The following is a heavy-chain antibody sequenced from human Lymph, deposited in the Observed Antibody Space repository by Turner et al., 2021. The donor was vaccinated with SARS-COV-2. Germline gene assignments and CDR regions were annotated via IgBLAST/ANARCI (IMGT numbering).Heavy chain of an antibody. J-gene: IGHJ5*02. CDR1: GYTVTSYD. Sequence: QGQLVQYGAEGKKPGASVKVSCKASGYTVTSYDINWLRQATGQGLEWMGWMNPNCGYTGYAQKFQGRVTMTRNTSISTAYMELNSLTSDDTAVYYCAKWDCYPPHGLLDPWGHGTLVTVSS. D-gene: IGHD2-21*02. V-gene: IGHV1-8*01. CDR2: MNPNCGYT. CDR3: AKWDCYPPHGLLDP.